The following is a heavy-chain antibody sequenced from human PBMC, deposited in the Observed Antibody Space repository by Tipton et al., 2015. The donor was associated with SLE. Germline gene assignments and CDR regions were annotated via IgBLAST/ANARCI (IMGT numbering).Heavy chain of an antibody. CDR1: GGSFSGYY. Sequence: TLSPTCAVYGGSFSGYYWSWIRQPPGKGLEWIGEINHSGSTNYNPSLKSRVTISVDTSKNQFSLKLSSVTAADTAVYYCARGPGAFDYWGQGTLVTVSS. J-gene: IGHJ4*02. CDR3: ARGPGAFDY. V-gene: IGHV4-34*01. CDR2: INHSGST. D-gene: IGHD3-10*01.